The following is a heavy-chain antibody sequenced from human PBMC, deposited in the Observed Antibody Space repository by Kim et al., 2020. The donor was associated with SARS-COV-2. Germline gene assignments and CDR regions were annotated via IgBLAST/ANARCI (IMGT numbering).Heavy chain of an antibody. J-gene: IGHJ5*02. CDR3: TTGRDTAMATSGRTGNWFDP. D-gene: IGHD5-18*01. V-gene: IGHV3-15*01. CDR1: GFTFSNAW. Sequence: GGSLRLSCAASGFTFSNAWMSWVRQAPGKGLEWVGRIKSKTDGGTTDYAAPVKGRFTISRDDSKNTLYLQMNSLKTEDTAVYYCTTGRDTAMATSGRTGNWFDPWGQGTLVTVSS. CDR2: IKSKTDGGTT.